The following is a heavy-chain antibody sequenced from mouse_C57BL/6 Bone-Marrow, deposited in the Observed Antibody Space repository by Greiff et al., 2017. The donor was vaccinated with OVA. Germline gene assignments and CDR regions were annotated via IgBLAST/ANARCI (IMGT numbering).Heavy chain of an antibody. CDR3: ARRCYGSSYSLAY. CDR2: IYPRSGNT. Sequence: QVQLQQSGAELARPGASVKLSCKASGYTFTSYGISWVKQSTGQSLEWIGEIYPRSGNTYYNEKLKGKATLTADKSSNTAYMELRRLTSEDSAVYLCARRCYGSSYSLAYWGQGTLVTVSA. V-gene: IGHV1-81*01. J-gene: IGHJ3*01. D-gene: IGHD1-1*01. CDR1: GYTFTSYG.